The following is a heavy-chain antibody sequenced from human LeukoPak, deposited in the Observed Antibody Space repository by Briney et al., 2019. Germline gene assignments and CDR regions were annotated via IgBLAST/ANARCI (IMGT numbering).Heavy chain of an antibody. CDR1: GFTFSSYA. CDR2: ISGSGGST. Sequence: GGSLRLSCAASGFTFSSYAMSWVRQAPGKGLEWVSAISGSGGSTYYADSVKGRFTISRDNSKNTLYLQMNSLRAEDTAVYYCARGPFGGSYGYYFDYWGQGTLVTVSS. D-gene: IGHD1-26*01. V-gene: IGHV3-23*01. J-gene: IGHJ4*02. CDR3: ARGPFGGSYGYYFDY.